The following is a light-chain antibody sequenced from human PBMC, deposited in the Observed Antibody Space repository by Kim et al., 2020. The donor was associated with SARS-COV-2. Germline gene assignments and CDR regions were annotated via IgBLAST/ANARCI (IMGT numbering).Light chain of an antibody. J-gene: IGKJ1*01. CDR3: QQYNNWPRT. Sequence: EIVMTQSPATLSVSPGERATLSCRASQSVSSNLVWYQQKPGQAPRLFIYGASARATGVPARFSGSGSGTEFTLTISSLQSEDFAVYYCQQYNNWPRTFGQGTKVDIK. CDR1: QSVSSN. V-gene: IGKV3-15*01. CDR2: GAS.